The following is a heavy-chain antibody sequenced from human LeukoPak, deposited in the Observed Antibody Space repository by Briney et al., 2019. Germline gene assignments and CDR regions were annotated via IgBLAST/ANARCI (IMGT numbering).Heavy chain of an antibody. CDR3: AKDWGYCSGGSCGYFDY. CDR1: GFTFSSYG. Sequence: GGSLRLSCAASGFTFSSYGMSWVRQAPGKGLEWVSAISGSGGSTYYADSVKGRFTISRDNSKNTLYLQMNSLRAEDTAVYYCAKDWGYCSGGSCGYFDYWGQGTLVTVSS. CDR2: ISGSGGST. V-gene: IGHV3-23*01. D-gene: IGHD2-15*01. J-gene: IGHJ4*02.